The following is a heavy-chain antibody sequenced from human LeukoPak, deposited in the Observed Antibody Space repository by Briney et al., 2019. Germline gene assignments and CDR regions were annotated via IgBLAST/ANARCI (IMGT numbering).Heavy chain of an antibody. CDR1: GFTFSSYW. Sequence: PGGSLRLSCAASGFTFSSYWMHWVRQAPGKGLVWVSRINGDGSSTTYADSVKGRFTIFRDNAKNTLYLQMNGLRAEDTAVYYCARDLVVTSAYWGQGALVTVSS. D-gene: IGHD2-2*01. CDR2: INGDGSST. J-gene: IGHJ4*02. CDR3: ARDLVVTSAY. V-gene: IGHV3-74*01.